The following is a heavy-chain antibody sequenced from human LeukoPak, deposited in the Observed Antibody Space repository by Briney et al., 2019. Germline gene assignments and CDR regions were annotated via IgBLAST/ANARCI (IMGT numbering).Heavy chain of an antibody. D-gene: IGHD4-17*01. CDR2: ISSSSSYI. J-gene: IGHJ4*02. V-gene: IGHV3-21*01. Sequence: GGSLRLSCAASRFTFSTYTMNWVRQASGKGLEWVSSISSSSSYIYYADSVKGRFTISRDNAKNSLYLQMNTLRAEDTAVYYCARDRTTVTTFDYWGQGTLVTVSS. CDR1: RFTFSTYT. CDR3: ARDRTTVTTFDY.